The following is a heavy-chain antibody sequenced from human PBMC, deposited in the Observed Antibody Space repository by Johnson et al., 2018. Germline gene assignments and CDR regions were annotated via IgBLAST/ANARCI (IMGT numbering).Heavy chain of an antibody. CDR2: ISSGGAYI. CDR3: ARDSVAGFS. J-gene: IGHJ5*02. Sequence: EVQLLESGGGLVKPGGSLRLSCVASGFTFSSYGINWVRQAPGKGLEWVAFISSGGAYIYYADSVKGRFTVSRDDAKDSVYLQMNSLEGDDTAMYYCARDSVAGFSWGQGTLVTVSS. V-gene: IGHV3-21*01. D-gene: IGHD5/OR15-5a*01. CDR1: GFTFSSYG.